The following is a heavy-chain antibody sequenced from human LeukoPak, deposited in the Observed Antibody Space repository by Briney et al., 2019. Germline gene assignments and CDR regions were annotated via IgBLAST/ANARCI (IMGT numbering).Heavy chain of an antibody. V-gene: IGHV1-2*02. D-gene: IGHD6-6*01. CDR2: INPNSGGT. CDR1: GYTFTGYY. CDR3: ARVRIAARLFDY. Sequence: ASVKVSCKASGYTFTGYYMHWVRQAPGQGPELMGWINPNSGGTNYAQKFQGRVTITRDTSISTAYMELSRLRSDDTAVYYCARVRIAARLFDYWGQGTLVTVSS. J-gene: IGHJ4*02.